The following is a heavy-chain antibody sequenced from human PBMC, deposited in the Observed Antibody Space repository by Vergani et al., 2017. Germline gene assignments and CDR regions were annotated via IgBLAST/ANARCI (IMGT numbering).Heavy chain of an antibody. J-gene: IGHJ6*02. V-gene: IGHV3-23*01. Sequence: EVQLLESGGGLVQPGGSLRLFCAASGFTFSSYAMSWVRQAPGKGLEWVSAISGSGGSTYYADSVKGRFTISRDNSKNTLYLQMNSLRTEDTAVYYCAKDMAYYDDSSGYWRYYGMDVWGQGTTVTVSS. CDR1: GFTFSSYA. CDR2: ISGSGGST. D-gene: IGHD3-22*01. CDR3: AKDMAYYDDSSGYWRYYGMDV.